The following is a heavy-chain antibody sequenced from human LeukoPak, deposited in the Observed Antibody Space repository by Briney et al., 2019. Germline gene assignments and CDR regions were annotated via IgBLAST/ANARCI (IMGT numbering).Heavy chain of an antibody. V-gene: IGHV4-4*02. D-gene: IGHD1-26*01. Sequence: SETLSLTCAVSGGSISSSNWWSWVRQPPGKGLEWIGEIYHSGSTNYNPSLKSRVTISVDKSKNQFSLKLSSVTAADTAVYYCARSKGARVYYFDYWGQGTLVTVSS. CDR2: IYHSGST. CDR3: ARSKGARVYYFDY. J-gene: IGHJ4*02. CDR1: GGSISSSNW.